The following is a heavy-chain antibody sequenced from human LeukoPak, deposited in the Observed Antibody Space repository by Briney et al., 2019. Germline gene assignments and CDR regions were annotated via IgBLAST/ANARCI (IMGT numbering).Heavy chain of an antibody. V-gene: IGHV1-18*01. D-gene: IGHD3-22*01. J-gene: IGHJ4*02. Sequence: ASVKVSCKASVYTFTSYGISWVRQAPGQGLVWMGWISAYNGNTNYAQKLQGRVTMTTDTSTSTAYMELRRLRSDDTAVYYCARDWYYYDSYGVYVFDYWGQETLVTVSS. CDR2: ISAYNGNT. CDR3: ARDWYYYDSYGVYVFDY. CDR1: VYTFTSYG.